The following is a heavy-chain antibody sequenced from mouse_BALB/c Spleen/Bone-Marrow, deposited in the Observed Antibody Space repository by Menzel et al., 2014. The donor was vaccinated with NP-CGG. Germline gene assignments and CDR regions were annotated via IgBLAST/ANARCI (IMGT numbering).Heavy chain of an antibody. J-gene: IGHJ1*01. Sequence: VQLQQSGAELVRPGTSVKISCKASGYTFTNYWLGWVKQRPGHGLEWIGDIYPGDGYTNYNEKFKGKATLTADTSSSTAYMQLSGLTSEDSAVYFCAREVRRYFDVWGAGTTVTVSS. CDR3: AREVRRYFDV. D-gene: IGHD2-14*01. V-gene: IGHV1-63*02. CDR1: GYTFTNYW. CDR2: IYPGDGYT.